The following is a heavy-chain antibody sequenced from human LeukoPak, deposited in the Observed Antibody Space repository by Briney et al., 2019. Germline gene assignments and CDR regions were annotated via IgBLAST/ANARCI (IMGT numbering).Heavy chain of an antibody. CDR2: IYYSGST. J-gene: IGHJ4*02. V-gene: IGHV4-38-2*02. CDR3: ARDKMGGFDY. CDR1: GYSITNNYY. D-gene: IGHD3-16*01. Sequence: SETLSLTCTVSGYSITNNYYWDWIRQPPGKGLEWIASIYYSGSTYYNPSLKSRVTISVDTSKNQFSLKLSSVTAADTAIYYCARDKMGGFDYWGQGTLVTVSS.